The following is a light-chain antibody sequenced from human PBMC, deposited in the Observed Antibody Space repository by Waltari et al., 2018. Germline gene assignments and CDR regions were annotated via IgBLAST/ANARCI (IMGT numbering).Light chain of an antibody. CDR2: EVS. Sequence: QSALTTPPSASGSPGQSVTISCTGTSSDVGGYNYVSWYQQHPGKAPKLLIYEVSKRPSGVPDRFSCSNPGNTASLTVSGLQAEDEADYYCSSYAGSNNLVFGGGTKLTVL. J-gene: IGLJ2*01. V-gene: IGLV2-8*01. CDR3: SSYAGSNNLV. CDR1: SSDVGGYNY.